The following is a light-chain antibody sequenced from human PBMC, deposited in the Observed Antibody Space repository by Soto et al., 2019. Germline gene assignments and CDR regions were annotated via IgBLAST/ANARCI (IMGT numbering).Light chain of an antibody. J-gene: IGKJ2*01. Sequence: DIVMTQSPDSLAVSLGERATINCKSSRSLFSISNNKNYLAWYQQKPGQPPKLLIYWASTRDSWVPDRFSGSGSGTHCSLTIDSLQAEDVAIYYCHQSYNSVYTFGQGTMLEIK. CDR2: WAS. CDR1: RSLFSISNNKNY. V-gene: IGKV4-1*01. CDR3: HQSYNSVYT.